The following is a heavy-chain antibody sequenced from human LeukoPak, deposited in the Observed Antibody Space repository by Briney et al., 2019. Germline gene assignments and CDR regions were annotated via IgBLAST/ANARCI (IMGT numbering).Heavy chain of an antibody. V-gene: IGHV3-64*01. D-gene: IGHD3-16*02. CDR1: GFTFSSYA. CDR3: AREFRPPYDYVWGSYRLFDY. J-gene: IGHJ4*02. Sequence: PGGSLRLSCAASGFTFSSYAMHWVRQAPGKGLEYVSAISSNGGSTYYANSVKGRFTISRDNSKNTLYLQMGSLRAEDMAVYYCAREFRPPYDYVWGSYRLFDYWGQGTLVTVSS. CDR2: ISSNGGST.